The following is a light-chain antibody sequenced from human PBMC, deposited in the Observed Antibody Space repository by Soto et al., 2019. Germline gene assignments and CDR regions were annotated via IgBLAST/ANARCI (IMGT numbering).Light chain of an antibody. Sequence: QSVLTQPPSVSGAPGQRVTISCAGSNSNIGAGYDVHWYQQLPGAAPKLLVYSSTNRRSGVPHRFSASKSGTSASLAITGLQAEDEADYYCQSYDRSLSGSVFGGGTQLTVL. V-gene: IGLV1-40*01. CDR3: QSYDRSLSGSV. CDR1: NSNIGAGYD. CDR2: SST. J-gene: IGLJ3*02.